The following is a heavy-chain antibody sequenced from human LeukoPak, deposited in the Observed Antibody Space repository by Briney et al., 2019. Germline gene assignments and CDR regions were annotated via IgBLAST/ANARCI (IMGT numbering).Heavy chain of an antibody. CDR1: GYSISSGYY. J-gene: IGHJ6*03. V-gene: IGHV4-38-2*01. CDR2: IYHSGST. Sequence: PSETLSLTCAVSGYSISSGYYWGWIRQPPGKGLEWIGSIYHSGSTYYNPSLKSRVTISVDTSKNQFSLKLSSVTAADTAVYYCARLGPHHYMDVWGKGTTVTVSS. CDR3: ARLGPHHYMDV. D-gene: IGHD1-26*01.